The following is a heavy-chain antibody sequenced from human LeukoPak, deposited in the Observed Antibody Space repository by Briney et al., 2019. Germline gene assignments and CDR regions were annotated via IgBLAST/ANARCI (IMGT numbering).Heavy chain of an antibody. CDR1: GFSFSSYW. D-gene: IGHD3-16*01. J-gene: IGHJ3*02. Sequence: GGSLRLSCAASGFSFSSYWMNWVRQAPGKGLEWVSSISSSSSYIYYADSVKGRFTISRDTAKNSLYLQMNSLRAEDTAVYYCAREITGDAFDIWGQGTMVTVSS. CDR2: ISSSSSYI. V-gene: IGHV3-21*01. CDR3: AREITGDAFDI.